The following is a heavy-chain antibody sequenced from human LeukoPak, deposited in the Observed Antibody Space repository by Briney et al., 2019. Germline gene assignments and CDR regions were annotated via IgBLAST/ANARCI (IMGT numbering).Heavy chain of an antibody. CDR3: ARDSSGYYSRAFDI. CDR2: IYYSGST. V-gene: IGHV4-59*01. J-gene: IGHJ3*02. Sequence: SETMSLTCTVSGGSISSYYWSWIRQPPGKGLEWIGYIYYSGSTNYNPSLKSRVTISVDTSKNQFSLKLSSVTAADTAVYYCARDSSGYYSRAFDIWGQGTMVTVSS. D-gene: IGHD3-22*01. CDR1: GGSISSYY.